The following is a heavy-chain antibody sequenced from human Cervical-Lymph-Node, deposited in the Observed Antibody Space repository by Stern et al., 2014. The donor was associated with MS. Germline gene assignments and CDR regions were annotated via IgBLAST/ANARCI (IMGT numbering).Heavy chain of an antibody. J-gene: IGHJ2*01. D-gene: IGHD1-26*01. V-gene: IGHV1-8*01. CDR3: ARGREPRYFDL. Sequence: VQLVHSGAEVKKPGASVKVSCKASGYTFTNYGINWVRQATGQGFEWMGWMNPNSGNTGYAQKFQGRVTMNRNTSISTAYMELNSLTSEDRAVYYCARGREPRYFDLWGRGTLVTVSS. CDR1: GYTFTNYG. CDR2: MNPNSGNT.